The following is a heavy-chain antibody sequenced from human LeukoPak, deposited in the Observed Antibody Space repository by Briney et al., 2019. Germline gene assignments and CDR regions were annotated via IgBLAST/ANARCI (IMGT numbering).Heavy chain of an antibody. CDR2: LYSGGST. CDR3: ARGYSYSWGY. V-gene: IGHV3-66*01. CDR1: GFTVSSVY. Sequence: GGSLRLSCAASGFTVSSVYMSWVRQAPGKGLEWVSVLYSGGSTYYADSVKGRFTISRDSSKNTLYLQMNSLRAEDTAVYYCARGYSYSWGYWGQGALVTVSS. J-gene: IGHJ4*02. D-gene: IGHD5-18*01.